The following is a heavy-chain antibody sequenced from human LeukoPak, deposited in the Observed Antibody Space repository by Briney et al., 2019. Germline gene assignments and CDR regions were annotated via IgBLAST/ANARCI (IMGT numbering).Heavy chain of an antibody. CDR2: INPNSGGT. D-gene: IGHD6-13*01. Sequence: ASVKVSCTASGYTFTGYYMHWVRQAPGQGLEWMGWINPNSGGTNYAQKFQGWVTMTRDTSISTAYMELSRLRSDDTAVYYCATSSSSSWFYFDYWGQGTLVTVSS. J-gene: IGHJ4*02. V-gene: IGHV1-2*04. CDR3: ATSSSSSWFYFDY. CDR1: GYTFTGYY.